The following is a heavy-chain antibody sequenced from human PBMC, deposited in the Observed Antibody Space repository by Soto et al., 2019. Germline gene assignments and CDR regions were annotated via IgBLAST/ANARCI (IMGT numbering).Heavy chain of an antibody. D-gene: IGHD6-13*01. CDR3: ASLIAAAGPPHSPRYYYGMDV. V-gene: IGHV1-69*05. Sequence: QVQLVQSGAEVKKPGSSVKVSCKASGGTFSSYAISWVRQAPGQGLEWMGGIIPIFGTADYAQKFQGRVTXPXXXSXRTAYMELSSLRSEDTAVYYCASLIAAAGPPHSPRYYYGMDVWGQGTTVTVSS. CDR1: GGTFSSYA. J-gene: IGHJ6*02. CDR2: IIPIFGTA.